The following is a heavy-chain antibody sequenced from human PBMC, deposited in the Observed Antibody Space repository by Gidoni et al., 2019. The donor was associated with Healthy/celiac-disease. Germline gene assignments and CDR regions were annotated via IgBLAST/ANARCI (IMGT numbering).Heavy chain of an antibody. Sequence: QVQLVQSGAEVTKPGASVKVSCKASGYTFTSYYMHWVRPAPGQGLEWMGIINPSGGSTSYAQKFQGRVTMTRDTSTSTVYMELSSLRSEDTAVYYCAILSPHASYGMDVWGQGTTVTVSS. J-gene: IGHJ6*02. CDR3: AILSPHASYGMDV. V-gene: IGHV1-46*03. CDR2: INPSGGST. CDR1: GYTFTSYY.